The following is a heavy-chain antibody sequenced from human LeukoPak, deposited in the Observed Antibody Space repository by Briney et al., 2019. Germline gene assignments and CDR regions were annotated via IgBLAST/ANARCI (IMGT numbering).Heavy chain of an antibody. J-gene: IGHJ6*02. CDR1: GFTFSAFS. V-gene: IGHV3-20*04. D-gene: IGHD3-16*01. Sequence: PGGSLSLSCAASGFTFSAFSMTWVRQAPGKGLEWVSGINWSGGRTGYADSVKGRHNISRDNAKNSLYLQMNSLRAEDTALYYCARDGGLYGMDVWGQGTTVTVSS. CDR3: ARDGGLYGMDV. CDR2: INWSGGRT.